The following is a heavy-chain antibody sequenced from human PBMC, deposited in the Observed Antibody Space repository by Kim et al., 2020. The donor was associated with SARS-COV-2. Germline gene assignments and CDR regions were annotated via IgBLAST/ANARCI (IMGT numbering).Heavy chain of an antibody. CDR3: AGHQRFSSGWSVAFYYYYMDV. CDR2: AYYIGNT. V-gene: IGHV4-39*01. Sequence: SETLSLTCTVSGGSLSSSSYYWGWIRQPPGKGLEWIGTAYYIGNTYYNPSLKSRVTISVDTSKTQFSLKLGSVTAAETPVYYCAGHQRFSSGWSVAFYYYYMDVWGKGTTVTVSS. J-gene: IGHJ6*03. CDR1: GGSLSSSSYY. D-gene: IGHD6-19*01.